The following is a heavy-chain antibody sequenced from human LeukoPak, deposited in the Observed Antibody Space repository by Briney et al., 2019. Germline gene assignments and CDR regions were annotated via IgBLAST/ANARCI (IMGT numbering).Heavy chain of an antibody. D-gene: IGHD6-6*01. J-gene: IGHJ4*02. CDR3: ARDQGSSSSLYYFDY. CDR1: GGSISSSSYY. V-gene: IGHV4-39*07. Sequence: SETLSLTCTVSGGSISSSSYYWGWIRQPPGKGLEWIGSIYYSGSTYYNPSLKSRVTISVDTSKNQFSLKLSSVTAADTAVYYCARDQGSSSSLYYFDYWGQGTLVTVSS. CDR2: IYYSGST.